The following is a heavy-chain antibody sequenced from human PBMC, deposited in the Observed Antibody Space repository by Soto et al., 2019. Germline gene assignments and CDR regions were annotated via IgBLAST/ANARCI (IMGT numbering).Heavy chain of an antibody. J-gene: IGHJ4*02. CDR2: ISYDGSNK. Sequence: PGGSLRLSCAASGFTFSSYAMHWVRQAPGKGLEWVAVISYDGSNKYYADSVEGRFTISRDNSKNTLYLQMNSLRAEDAAVYYCARQLGYCTNGVCSPPLDYWGQGTLVTVSS. D-gene: IGHD2-8*01. CDR3: ARQLGYCTNGVCSPPLDY. CDR1: GFTFSSYA. V-gene: IGHV3-30-3*01.